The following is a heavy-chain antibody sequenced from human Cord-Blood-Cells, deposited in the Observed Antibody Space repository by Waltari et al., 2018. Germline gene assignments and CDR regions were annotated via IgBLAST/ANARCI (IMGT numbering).Heavy chain of an antibody. J-gene: IGHJ3*02. CDR3: ARGTGYSSSWYPDAFDI. CDR1: GYTFTGYY. CDR2: INPSSGGT. Sequence: QVQLVQSGAEVKKPGASVKVSCKASGYTFTGYYMHWVRQAPGQRLEWMGWINPSSGGTNYAQKFQGWVTMTRDTSISTAYMELSRLRSDDTAVYYCARGTGYSSSWYPDAFDIWGQGTMVTVSS. D-gene: IGHD6-13*01. V-gene: IGHV1-2*04.